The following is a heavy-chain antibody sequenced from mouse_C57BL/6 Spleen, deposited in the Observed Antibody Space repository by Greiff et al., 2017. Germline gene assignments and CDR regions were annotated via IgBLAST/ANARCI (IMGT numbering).Heavy chain of an antibody. V-gene: IGHV5-17*01. CDR2: ISSGSSTI. CDR1: GFTFSDYG. Sequence: EVMLVESGGGLVKPGGSLKLSCAASGFTFSDYGMHWVRQAPEKGLEWVAYISSGSSTIYYADTVKGRFTISRDNAKNTLFRQMTSLRSEDTAMYYCARSHGSTPYYFDDWGKGTTLTVSS. J-gene: IGHJ2*01. D-gene: IGHD1-1*01. CDR3: ARSHGSTPYYFDD.